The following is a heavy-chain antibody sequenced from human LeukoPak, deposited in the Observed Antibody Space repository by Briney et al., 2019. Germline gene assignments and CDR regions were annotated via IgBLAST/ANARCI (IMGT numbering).Heavy chain of an antibody. CDR3: GKGGQSSSWFWVD. D-gene: IGHD6-13*01. V-gene: IGHV3-7*01. J-gene: IGHJ4*02. Sequence: SGGSLRLSCAASGFTFSTYWMTWVRQAPEKGLEWVASTKPDGSETYYVDSVRGRFTISRDNAKNSLYLQMNSLRADDTAVYYCGKGGQSSSWFWVDWGQGTLVSVSS. CDR2: TKPDGSET. CDR1: GFTFSTYW.